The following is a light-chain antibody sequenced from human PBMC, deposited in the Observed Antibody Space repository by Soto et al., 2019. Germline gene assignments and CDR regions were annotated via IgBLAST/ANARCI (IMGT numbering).Light chain of an antibody. CDR3: AAWDDSLNGVV. CDR2: INS. J-gene: IGLJ2*01. Sequence: QLVLTQPPSASGTPGQRVTISCSGSSSNIGSNTVNWYQQFPGTAPKLLIYINSHRPSGVPDRFSGSKSGTSASLAISGLQSDDEADYYCAAWDDSLNGVVFGGGTQLTVL. CDR1: SSNIGSNT. V-gene: IGLV1-44*01.